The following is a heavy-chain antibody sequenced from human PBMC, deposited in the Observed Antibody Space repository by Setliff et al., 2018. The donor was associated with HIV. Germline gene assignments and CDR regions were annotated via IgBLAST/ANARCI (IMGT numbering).Heavy chain of an antibody. J-gene: IGHJ4*02. CDR3: AREEYTQYYFDY. CDR2: IWYDGSNK. D-gene: IGHD6-6*01. V-gene: IGHV3-30*19. Sequence: GGSLRLSCEASGFTFSSYGMHWVRQAPGKGLEWVAVIWYDGSNKFYADSVKGRFTISRDNSKNTLYLQMNSLRAEDTAVYYCAREEYTQYYFDYWGQGTLVTVSS. CDR1: GFTFSSYG.